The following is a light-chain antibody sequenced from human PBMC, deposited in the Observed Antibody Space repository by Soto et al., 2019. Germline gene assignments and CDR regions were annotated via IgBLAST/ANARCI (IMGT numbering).Light chain of an antibody. J-gene: IGKJ5*01. V-gene: IGKV3-20*01. CDR3: QHYNNWPIT. CDR1: QSVTSRY. CDR2: GAS. Sequence: EIVLTQSPGTLSLSPGERATLSCRASQSVTSRYLAWYQQIPGQAPRLLIFGASIRDTGIPDRFSGSGSGTDFTLTISSLQAADFAVYHCQHYNNWPITFGQGTRLEIK.